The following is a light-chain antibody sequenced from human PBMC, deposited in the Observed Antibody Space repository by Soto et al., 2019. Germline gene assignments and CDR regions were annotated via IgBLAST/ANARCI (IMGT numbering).Light chain of an antibody. CDR3: QQYGSSPWT. J-gene: IGKJ1*01. Sequence: EIVLTQSPGTLSLSPGERATLSCRATQSVTTRNLAWYQQKPGQAPRLLIYAASTRATGIPDRFSGSGSGTDFTLTVNRLEPEDFAVYYCQQYGSSPWTFGQGTKVEIK. V-gene: IGKV3-20*01. CDR2: AAS. CDR1: QSVTTRN.